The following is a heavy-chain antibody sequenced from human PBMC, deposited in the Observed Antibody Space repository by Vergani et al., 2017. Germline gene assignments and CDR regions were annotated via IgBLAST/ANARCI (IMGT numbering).Heavy chain of an antibody. V-gene: IGHV1-8*01. D-gene: IGHD6-13*01. CDR3: ATSPARGYDWYFDL. CDR1: GYTFTSYD. CDR2: MNPNSGNT. J-gene: IGHJ2*01. Sequence: QVQLVQSGAEVKKPGASVKVSCKASGYTFTSYDINWVRQATGQGLEWMGWMNPNSGNTGYAQKFQGRVTMTRNTSISTAYRELSSLRSEDTAVYYCATSPARGYDWYFDLWGRGTLVTVSS.